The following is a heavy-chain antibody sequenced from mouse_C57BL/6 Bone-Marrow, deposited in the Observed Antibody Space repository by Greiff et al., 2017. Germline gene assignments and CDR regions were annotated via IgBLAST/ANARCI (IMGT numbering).Heavy chain of an antibody. Sequence: VKLVESGPGLVQPSQSLSITCTVSGFSLTSYGVHWVRQSPGKGLEWLGVIWSGGSTDYNAAFISRLSISKDNSKSQVFFKMNSLQADDTAIYYCAASYYGSLYAMDYWGQGTSVTVSS. D-gene: IGHD1-1*01. CDR1: GFSLTSYG. CDR3: AASYYGSLYAMDY. J-gene: IGHJ4*01. V-gene: IGHV2-2*01. CDR2: IWSGGST.